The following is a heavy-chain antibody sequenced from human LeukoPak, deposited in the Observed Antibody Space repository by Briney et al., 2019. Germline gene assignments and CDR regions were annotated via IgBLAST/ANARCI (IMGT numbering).Heavy chain of an antibody. D-gene: IGHD6-19*01. CDR3: ASVLSSGWYIDAFDI. V-gene: IGHV3-21*01. J-gene: IGHJ3*02. CDR2: ISSSSSYI. Sequence: GGSLRLSCAASGFTFSSYSMNWVRQAPGKGLEWVSSISSSSSYIYYADSVRGRFTISRDNAKNSLYLQMNSLRAEDTAVYYCASVLSSGWYIDAFDIWGQGTMVTVSS. CDR1: GFTFSSYS.